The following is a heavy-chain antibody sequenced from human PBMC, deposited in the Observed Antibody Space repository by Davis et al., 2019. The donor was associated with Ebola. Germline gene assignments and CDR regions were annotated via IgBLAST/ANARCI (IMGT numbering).Heavy chain of an antibody. V-gene: IGHV3-73*01. CDR1: GFTFNGSA. CDR2: IRSKANSYAT. D-gene: IGHD6-6*01. J-gene: IGHJ4*02. Sequence: PGGSLRPSCAASGFTFNGSAMPWVRQASGKGLEWVGRIRSKANSYATAYAASVKGRFTISRDDSKNTAYLQMNSLKTEDTAVYYCTSSSPDYWGQGTLVTVSS. CDR3: TSSSPDY.